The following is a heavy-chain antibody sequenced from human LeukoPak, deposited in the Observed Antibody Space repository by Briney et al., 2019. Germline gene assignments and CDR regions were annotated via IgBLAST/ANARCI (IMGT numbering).Heavy chain of an antibody. CDR1: GFTFSSYS. Sequence: GGSLRLSCAASGFTFSSYSMNWVRQAPGKGLEWVSFISSSSSYIYYADSVKGRFTISRDNAKNSLYLQMNNLRVEDTAVYYCARDQPIGYNYGYPFDNWGQGTLVTVSS. D-gene: IGHD5-18*01. CDR3: ARDQPIGYNYGYPFDN. CDR2: ISSSSSYI. J-gene: IGHJ4*02. V-gene: IGHV3-21*01.